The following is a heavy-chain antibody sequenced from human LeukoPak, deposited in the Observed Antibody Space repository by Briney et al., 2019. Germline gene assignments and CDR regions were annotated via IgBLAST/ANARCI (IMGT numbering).Heavy chain of an antibody. Sequence: GGSLRLSCAASGFTFSSYWMSWVRQAPGKGLEWVANIKQDGSEKYYVDSVKGRFTISRDNAKNSLYLQMNSLRAEDTAVYYCARCSSWYTHHYDYWGQGTLVTVSS. D-gene: IGHD6-13*01. V-gene: IGHV3-7*01. CDR2: IKQDGSEK. CDR3: ARCSSWYTHHYDY. CDR1: GFTFSSYW. J-gene: IGHJ4*02.